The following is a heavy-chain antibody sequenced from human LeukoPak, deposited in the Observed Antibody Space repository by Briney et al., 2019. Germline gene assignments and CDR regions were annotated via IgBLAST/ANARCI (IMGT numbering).Heavy chain of an antibody. CDR1: GFTFRSHG. V-gene: IGHV3-30*02. CDR2: IRYDGSNK. J-gene: IGHJ3*02. D-gene: IGHD3-10*01. Sequence: GGSLRLSCAASGFTFRSHGIHWVRQAPGKGLEWVAFIRYDGSNKYYADSVEGRFTISRDNSKNTLYLQMNSLRVEDTAVYYCAKDYGSGREADGFDIWGQGTMVTVSS. CDR3: AKDYGSGREADGFDI.